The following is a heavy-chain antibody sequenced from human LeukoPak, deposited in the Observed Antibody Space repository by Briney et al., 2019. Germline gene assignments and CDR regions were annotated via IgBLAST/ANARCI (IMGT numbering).Heavy chain of an antibody. Sequence: SVKVSCKASGGTLSRYAISWVRQAPGQGPEWMGGIIPIFGTTNYAQKFQGRVTITADESTSTAYMELSSLRSEDTAVYYCARIVGITSRGYFDYWGQGTLVTVSS. D-gene: IGHD3-10*01. CDR1: GGTLSRYA. V-gene: IGHV1-69*13. CDR3: ARIVGITSRGYFDY. J-gene: IGHJ4*02. CDR2: IIPIFGTT.